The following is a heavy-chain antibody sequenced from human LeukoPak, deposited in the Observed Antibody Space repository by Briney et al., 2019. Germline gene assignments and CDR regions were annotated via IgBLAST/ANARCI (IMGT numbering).Heavy chain of an antibody. J-gene: IGHJ3*01. CDR3: AKVRLARYYDHAFDL. CDR1: GYDFSFYW. V-gene: IGHV5-51*01. Sequence: GESLKISCKGSGYDFSFYWLGWVRQISGKGLEWMAFIYPGDSDIRYSPSFQGHVTVSADKSISTAYLQWSSLKASDTAIYFCAKVRLARYYDHAFDLWGQGTRVTVSS. D-gene: IGHD3-3*01. CDR2: IYPGDSDI.